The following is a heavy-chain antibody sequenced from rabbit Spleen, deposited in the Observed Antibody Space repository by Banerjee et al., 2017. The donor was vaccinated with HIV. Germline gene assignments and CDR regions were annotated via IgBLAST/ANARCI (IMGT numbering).Heavy chain of an antibody. CDR3: VREAGYGGYGDANL. J-gene: IGHJ4*01. V-gene: IGHV1S7*01. D-gene: IGHD6-1*01. Sequence: QLVESGGGLVQPGGSLKLSCKASRFDFSTYSMSWVRQAPGKGLEWIGYIVPIFGVTYYAYWLNGQFTISSHNAQNTLYLQLNSLTAADTAIYFCVREAGYGGYGDANLWGQGTLVTVS. CDR2: IVPIFGVT. CDR1: RFDFSTYS.